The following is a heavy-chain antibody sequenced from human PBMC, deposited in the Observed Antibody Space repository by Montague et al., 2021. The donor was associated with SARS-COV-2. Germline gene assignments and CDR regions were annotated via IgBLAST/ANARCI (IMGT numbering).Heavy chain of an antibody. J-gene: IGHJ6*03. D-gene: IGHD3-3*01. CDR3: ARDSPHFDFWRGHYGDKYYMDI. V-gene: IGHV4-4*07. CDR2: IYSNGDT. CDR1: GASMSGYH. Sequence: SETLSLTCTVSGASMSGYHWSWIRQPAGKALEWIGRIYSNGDTTYNPSLKSRLTMSVDTSKNEFYLKLSSVTAADTAVYYCARDSPHFDFWRGHYGDKYYMDIWGKGTTVTVS.